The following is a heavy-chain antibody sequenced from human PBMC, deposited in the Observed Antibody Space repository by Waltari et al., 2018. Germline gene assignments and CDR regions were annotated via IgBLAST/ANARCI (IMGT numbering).Heavy chain of an antibody. D-gene: IGHD3-3*01. J-gene: IGHJ3*01. CDR1: GFSVSSSL. Sequence: EIELVESGGGLSPSGGSLKLSCAASGFSVSSSLVTWVRRAPGKGLECVAILYSAGATYYSQSVRGRFLIARDNSKNILYLQMDDLTAEDTAVYYCAKDVVGYTWDEGVDTIDVWGQGAEVVVSS. CDR3: AKDVVGYTWDEGVDTIDV. V-gene: IGHV3-53*01. CDR2: LYSAGAT.